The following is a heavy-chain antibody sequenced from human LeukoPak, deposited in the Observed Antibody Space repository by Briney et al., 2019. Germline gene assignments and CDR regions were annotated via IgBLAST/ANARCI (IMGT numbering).Heavy chain of an antibody. Sequence: SETLSLTCTVSGGSISGSPYYWGWIRQPPGKGLEWIGSIYSSGSTYYNASLQSRVTISIETSKNQISLRLNSVTAADTAVYYCARLVYTAMVTYYYYYYMDVWGKGTTVTVSS. CDR3: ARLVYTAMVTYYYYYYMDV. V-gene: IGHV4-39*01. CDR2: IYSSGST. D-gene: IGHD5-18*01. CDR1: GGSISGSPYY. J-gene: IGHJ6*03.